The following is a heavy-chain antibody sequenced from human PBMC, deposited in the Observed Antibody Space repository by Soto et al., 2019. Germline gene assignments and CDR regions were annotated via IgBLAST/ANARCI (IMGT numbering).Heavy chain of an antibody. V-gene: IGHV6-1*01. Sequence: SQTLSLTCVISGDSVASNRATWNLVRQSPSRGLEWLGRTYYRSKWKNDYALSVNSRITINPDTSKNQLSLQLSSVTPDDTAIYYCVRGVDSSFDYWGQGTLVTVSS. D-gene: IGHD6-13*01. J-gene: IGHJ4*02. CDR2: TYYRSKWKN. CDR1: GDSVASNRAT. CDR3: VRGVDSSFDY.